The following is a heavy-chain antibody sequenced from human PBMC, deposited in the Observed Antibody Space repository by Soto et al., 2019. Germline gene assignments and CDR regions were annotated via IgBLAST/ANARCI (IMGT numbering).Heavy chain of an antibody. Sequence: TGGSLRLSCAASGFTFSSYGMHWVRQAPGKGLEWVAVISYDGSNKYYADSVKGRFTISRDNSKNTLYLQMYSLRAEDTAVYYCAKELELPSYYYYGMDVWGQGTTVTVSS. CDR2: ISYDGSNK. D-gene: IGHD1-7*01. CDR3: AKELELPSYYYYGMDV. V-gene: IGHV3-30*18. CDR1: GFTFSSYG. J-gene: IGHJ6*02.